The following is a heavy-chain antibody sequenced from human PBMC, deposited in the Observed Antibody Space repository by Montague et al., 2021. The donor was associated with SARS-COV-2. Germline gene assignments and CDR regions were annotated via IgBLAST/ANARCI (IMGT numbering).Heavy chain of an antibody. D-gene: IGHD5-12*01. V-gene: IGHV4-59*01. CDR3: ARVTGYDYYFDC. J-gene: IGHJ4*02. Sequence: TGNTNYNPSLQSRVTISLDTSKIQFSLNLRSVPAADTALYFCARVTGYDYYFDCWGLVTLCTVSS. CDR2: TGNT.